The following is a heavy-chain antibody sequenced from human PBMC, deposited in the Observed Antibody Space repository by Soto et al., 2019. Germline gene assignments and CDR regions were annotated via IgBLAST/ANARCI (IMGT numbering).Heavy chain of an antibody. Sequence: PGGSLRLSCAASGFTFSSYGINWVRQAPGRGLEWISYISYSSATIHYADSVKGRFTISRDNANNSLYLEMSSLRDEDTAIYFCARDSSKYTYGSFYFDSWGQGTLVTVSS. CDR1: GFTFSSYG. V-gene: IGHV3-48*02. CDR3: ARDSSKYTYGSFYFDS. CDR2: ISYSSATI. J-gene: IGHJ4*02. D-gene: IGHD5-18*01.